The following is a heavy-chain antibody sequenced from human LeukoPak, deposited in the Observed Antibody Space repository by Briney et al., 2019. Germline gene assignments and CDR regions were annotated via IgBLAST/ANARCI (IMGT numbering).Heavy chain of an antibody. J-gene: IGHJ4*02. Sequence: GGFLRLSCAASGFTFSSYWMSWVRQAPGKGLEWVANIKQDGSERYYVDSVKGRFTISRDNAKNSLYLQMNSLRAEDTAVYYCAKVVAGGSYVWGFDYWGQGTLVTVSS. D-gene: IGHD3-16*01. CDR3: AKVVAGGSYVWGFDY. CDR2: IKQDGSER. V-gene: IGHV3-7*03. CDR1: GFTFSSYW.